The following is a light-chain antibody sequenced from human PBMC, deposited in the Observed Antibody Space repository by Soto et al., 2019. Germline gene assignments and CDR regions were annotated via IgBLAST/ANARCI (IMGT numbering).Light chain of an antibody. V-gene: IGLV7-43*01. Sequence: QAVVTQEPSLTVSPGGTVTVTCASSTGAVTSGNYPSWFQQKPGQAPRTLIYTTDDRHSWTPARFSGSLLGDKAALTLSGVQPEDEAEYYCLLYFGGAHLVFGGGTKLTVL. CDR2: TTD. CDR3: LLYFGGAHLV. CDR1: TGAVTSGNY. J-gene: IGLJ3*02.